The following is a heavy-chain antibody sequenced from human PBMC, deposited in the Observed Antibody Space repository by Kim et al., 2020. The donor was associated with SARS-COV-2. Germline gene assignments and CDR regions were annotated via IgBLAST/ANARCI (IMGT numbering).Heavy chain of an antibody. J-gene: IGHJ4*02. D-gene: IGHD2-2*02. CDR2: ISWNSGSI. CDR1: GFTFGDYA. CDR3: AKAGMVVPAAIHAYFDY. Sequence: GGSLRLSCAASGFTFGDYAMHWVRQAPGKGLEWVSGISWNSGSIGYADSVKGRFTISRDNAKNSLYLQMNSLRAEDTALYYCAKAGMVVPAAIHAYFDYWGQGTLVTVSS. V-gene: IGHV3-9*01.